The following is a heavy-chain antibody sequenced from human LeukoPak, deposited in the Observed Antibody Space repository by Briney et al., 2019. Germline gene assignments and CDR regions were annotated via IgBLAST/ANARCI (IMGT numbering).Heavy chain of an antibody. CDR2: IYSSGST. V-gene: IGHV4-59*01. CDR1: GGSISSYY. CDR3: ARDGPPLY. Sequence: SETLSLTCTVSGGSISSYYWSWIRQPPGKGLEWIGYIYSSGSTNYSPSLKSRVTISVDTSKNQFSLKLSSVTAADTAAYYCARDGPPLYWGQGTLVTVSS. J-gene: IGHJ4*02.